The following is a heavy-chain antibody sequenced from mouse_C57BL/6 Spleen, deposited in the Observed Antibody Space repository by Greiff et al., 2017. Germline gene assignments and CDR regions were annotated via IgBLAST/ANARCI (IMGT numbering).Heavy chain of an antibody. J-gene: IGHJ1*03. Sequence: VQLQQSGAELVKPGASVKISCKASGYAFSSYWMNWVKQRPGKGLEWIGQIYPGDGDTNYNGKFKGNATLTADKSSSTAYMQLSSLPSEDSAVYYCARSTTVPSYWYFDVWGTGTTVTVSS. CDR2: IYPGDGDT. V-gene: IGHV1-80*01. CDR3: ARSTTVPSYWYFDV. CDR1: GYAFSSYW. D-gene: IGHD1-1*01.